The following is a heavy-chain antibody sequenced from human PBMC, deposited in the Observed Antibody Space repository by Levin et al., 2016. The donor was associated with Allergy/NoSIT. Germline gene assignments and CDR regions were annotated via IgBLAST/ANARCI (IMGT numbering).Heavy chain of an antibody. CDR3: ARELSGYSYGFHYYYGMDV. J-gene: IGHJ6*02. D-gene: IGHD5-18*01. V-gene: IGHV3-11*05. CDR2: ISSSSSYT. CDR1: GFTFSDYY. Sequence: GESLKISCAASGFTFSDYYMSWIRQAPGKGLEWVSYISSSSSYTNYADSVKGRFTISRDNAKNSLYLQMNSLRAEDTAVYYCARELSGYSYGFHYYYGMDVWGQGTTVTVSS.